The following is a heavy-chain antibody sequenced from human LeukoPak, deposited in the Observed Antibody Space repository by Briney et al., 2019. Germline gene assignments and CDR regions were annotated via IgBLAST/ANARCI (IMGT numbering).Heavy chain of an antibody. CDR3: ARDAHCTGVSCYSPYNWFDP. V-gene: IGHV4-39*07. CDR1: GGSISSSGYY. CDR2: IYYSGNT. Sequence: KSSETLFLTCTVSGGSISSSGYYWGWIRQPPGEGLEWIGSIYYSGNTYYNPSLKSRVTISVDTAKNQFSLKVTSVTAADTAAYYCARDAHCTGVSCYSPYNWFDPWGQGTLVTVSS. J-gene: IGHJ5*02. D-gene: IGHD2-15*01.